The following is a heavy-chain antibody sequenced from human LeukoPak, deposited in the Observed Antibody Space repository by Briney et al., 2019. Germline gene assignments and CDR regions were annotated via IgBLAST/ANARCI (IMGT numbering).Heavy chain of an antibody. CDR1: GLLFSSHG. V-gene: IGHV3-33*01. D-gene: IGHD3-22*01. CDR2: IWYDGSNK. Sequence: GGSLRLSCAASSGLLFSSHGMHWVRQAPGKGLEWVAVIWYDGSNKWYADSVKGRFAISRDNSKNTLYLQMDSLRAEDTAVYYCARARNNYDSSGYSALDCWGQGTLVTVSS. J-gene: IGHJ4*02. CDR3: ARARNNYDSSGYSALDC.